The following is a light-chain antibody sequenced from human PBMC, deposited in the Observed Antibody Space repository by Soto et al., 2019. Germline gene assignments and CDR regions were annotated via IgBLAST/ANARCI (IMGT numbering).Light chain of an antibody. CDR2: DVS. Sequence: SPATVSLKQGERGTLSCRASESVTDYLAWYQQKPGQAPRLLVYDVSNRAAGIPTRFSGGGSGTDFTLTISIVEAEDFVVYYSEVRGDWLWTFGHRTMVDIK. V-gene: IGKV3-11*01. J-gene: IGKJ1*01. CDR1: ESVTDY. CDR3: EVRGDWLWT.